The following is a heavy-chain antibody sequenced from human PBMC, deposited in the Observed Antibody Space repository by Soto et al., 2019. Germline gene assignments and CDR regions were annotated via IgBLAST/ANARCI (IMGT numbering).Heavy chain of an antibody. Sequence: QVQLVESGGGVVQPGRSLRLSCAASGFTFSSYAMHWVRQAPGKGLEWVAVISYDGSNKYYADSVKGRFTISRDNSKNTLYLKMNTLRAEDTAVYYCARAYHTWYNWNYGPYYYGMDVWGQGTTVTVSS. CDR3: ARAYHTWYNWNYGPYYYGMDV. V-gene: IGHV3-30-3*01. D-gene: IGHD1-7*01. J-gene: IGHJ6*02. CDR2: ISYDGSNK. CDR1: GFTFSSYA.